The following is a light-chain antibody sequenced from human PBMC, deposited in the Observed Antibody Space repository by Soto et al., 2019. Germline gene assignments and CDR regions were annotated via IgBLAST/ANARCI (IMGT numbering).Light chain of an antibody. J-gene: IGKJ5*01. Sequence: DIQMPQSPSTLSASVGARVTITCRASQSISSWLAWYQQNPGKATKLLIYDASSLESGVPSRFSGSGSGTEFTLTISRLQPEEFGTYYCLQHNSYPITVGQGTRLEI. CDR1: QSISSW. CDR2: DAS. V-gene: IGKV1-5*01. CDR3: LQHNSYPIT.